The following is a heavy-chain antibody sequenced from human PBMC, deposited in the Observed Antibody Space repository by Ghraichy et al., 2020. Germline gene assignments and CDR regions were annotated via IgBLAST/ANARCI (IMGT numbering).Heavy chain of an antibody. CDR1: GFTFSSYD. CDR3: ARISGSRFEWYFDL. V-gene: IGHV3-13*01. J-gene: IGHJ2*01. CDR2: IGTAGDT. D-gene: IGHD1-26*01. Sequence: GGSLRLSCAASGFTFSSYDMHWVRQATGKGLEWVSAIGTAGDTYYPGSVKGRFTISRENAKNSLYLQMNSLRAGDTAVYYCARISGSRFEWYFDLWGRGTLVTVSS.